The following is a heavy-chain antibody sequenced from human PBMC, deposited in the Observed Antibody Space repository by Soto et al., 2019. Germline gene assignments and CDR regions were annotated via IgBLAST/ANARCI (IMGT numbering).Heavy chain of an antibody. CDR1: GFTFSSYG. Sequence: QVQLVESGGGVVQPGRSLRLSCEASGFTFSSYGMHWVRQAPGKGLEWVAVIWYDGSNTYYADSVKGRFTISRDNSKNTLYLQMNSLRAEDTAVYYCARDRSVRTGWFDPWGQGTLVTVSS. D-gene: IGHD1-1*01. CDR3: ARDRSVRTGWFDP. CDR2: IWYDGSNT. V-gene: IGHV3-33*01. J-gene: IGHJ5*02.